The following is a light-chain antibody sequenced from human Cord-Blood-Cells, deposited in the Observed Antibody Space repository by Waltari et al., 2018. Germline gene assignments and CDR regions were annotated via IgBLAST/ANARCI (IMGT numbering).Light chain of an antibody. Sequence: QSALTQPASVSGSPGQSITISCTGTSSDVGGSNYVSCYQQHPGKAPKLMIYDVSKRPSGVSNRFSGSKSGNTASLTISGLQAEDEADYYCSSYTSSSTLVFGGGTKLTVL. CDR3: SSYTSSSTLV. CDR1: SSDVGGSNY. CDR2: DVS. V-gene: IGLV2-14*01. J-gene: IGLJ2*01.